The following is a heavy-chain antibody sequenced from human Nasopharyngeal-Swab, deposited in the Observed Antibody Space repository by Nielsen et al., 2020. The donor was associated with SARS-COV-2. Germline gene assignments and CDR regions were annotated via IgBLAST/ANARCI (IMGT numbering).Heavy chain of an antibody. V-gene: IGHV1-69*13. CDR3: ARDRYDILTDYNPPPYYGMDV. Sequence: SVKVSCKVSGGTFSSYAISWVRQAPEQGLEWMGGIIPIFGTANYAQKFQGRVTITADESTSTAYMDLSNLRSKDPAVYYCARDRYDILTDYNPPPYYGMDVWGQGTTVTVSS. CDR1: GGTFSSYA. J-gene: IGHJ6*02. CDR2: IIPIFGTA. D-gene: IGHD3-9*01.